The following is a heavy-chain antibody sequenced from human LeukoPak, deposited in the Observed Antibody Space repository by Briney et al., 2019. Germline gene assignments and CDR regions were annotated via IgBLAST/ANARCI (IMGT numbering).Heavy chain of an antibody. CDR2: ISGSIGST. CDR3: AKGMTTVTTRSPLDY. CDR1: GFTFSNYA. V-gene: IGHV3-23*01. J-gene: IGHJ4*02. D-gene: IGHD4-17*01. Sequence: GGSLRLSCAASGFTFSNYAMSWVRQAPGKGLEWVSLISGSIGSTSYAGSVKGRFTISRDTSKNTLYLQMNSLRTEDTAIYYCAKGMTTVTTRSPLDYWGQGTLVTVSS.